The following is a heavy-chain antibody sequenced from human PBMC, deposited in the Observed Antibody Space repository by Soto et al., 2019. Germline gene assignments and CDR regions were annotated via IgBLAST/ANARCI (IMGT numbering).Heavy chain of an antibody. CDR2: ITGGGGST. Sequence: EVQLLESGGGLVQPGGSLRLSCAASGFTFSNFAMSWVRQAPGKGLEWISAITGGGGSTYHADYVKGRFTISRDNSKNTLYLQMNSLGAEDTAVYYCAKGSAPASPYYFDCWGQGTLITVSS. CDR1: GFTFSNFA. J-gene: IGHJ4*02. V-gene: IGHV3-23*01. CDR3: AKGSAPASPYYFDC.